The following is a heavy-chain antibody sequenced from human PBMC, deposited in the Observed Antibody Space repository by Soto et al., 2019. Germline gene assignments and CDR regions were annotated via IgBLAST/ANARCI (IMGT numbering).Heavy chain of an antibody. Sequence: PGGSLRLSCAASGFTFSDYYMIWIRQAPGKGLEWVSYISSSGNSIYYADSVKGRFTISRDSAKNSLYLQMNSLRAEDTAVYYCARDYSDSSGFFGVYYGMDVWGQGTTVTVSS. CDR2: ISSSGNSI. CDR3: ARDYSDSSGFFGVYYGMDV. D-gene: IGHD3-22*01. CDR1: GFTFSDYY. V-gene: IGHV3-11*01. J-gene: IGHJ6*01.